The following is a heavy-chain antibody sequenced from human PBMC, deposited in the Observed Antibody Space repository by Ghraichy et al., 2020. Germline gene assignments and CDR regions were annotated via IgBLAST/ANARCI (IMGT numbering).Heavy chain of an antibody. D-gene: IGHD5-18*01. V-gene: IGHV3-7*01. CDR1: GFTFNRYW. J-gene: IGHJ4*02. CDR3: AREGYSEPDF. Sequence: GSLRLSCAASGFTFNRYWMTWVRQAPGKGLEWVANINQDGSAKYYVDSVKGRFTLSRDNAKSSLFLQMNSLRSDDTALYYCAREGYSEPDFWGQGTLVTVSS. CDR2: INQDGSAK.